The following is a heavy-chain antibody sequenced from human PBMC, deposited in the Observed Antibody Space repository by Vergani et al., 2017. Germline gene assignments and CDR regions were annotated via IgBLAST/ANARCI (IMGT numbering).Heavy chain of an antibody. CDR1: GGSISSYY. Sequence: QVQLQESGPGLVKPSETLSVTCTVSGGSISSYYWSWIRQPPGKGLEWIGYIYYSGSTNYNPSLKSRVTISVDTSKNQFSLKLSSVTAADTAVYYCASLSGSYSGGWFDPWGQGTLVTVSS. V-gene: IGHV4-59*01. CDR2: IYYSGST. D-gene: IGHD1-26*01. CDR3: ASLSGSYSGGWFDP. J-gene: IGHJ5*02.